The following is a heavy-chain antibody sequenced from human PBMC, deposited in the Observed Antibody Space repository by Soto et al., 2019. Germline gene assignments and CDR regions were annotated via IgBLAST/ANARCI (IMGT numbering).Heavy chain of an antibody. CDR3: TTDPHPPTAGARFDP. D-gene: IGHD6-6*01. V-gene: IGHV3-15*07. J-gene: IGHJ5*02. CDR2: VKSKTHGGTT. Sequence: GGSLRLSCAAFDFTITNAWMNWVRQAPGKGLEWVGRVKSKTHGGTTDFAAPVKGRFAVSRDDSKNVVYLQMNSLKTEDTGIYAVTTDPHPPTAGARFDPWGHAPGVTVP. CDR1: DFTITNAW.